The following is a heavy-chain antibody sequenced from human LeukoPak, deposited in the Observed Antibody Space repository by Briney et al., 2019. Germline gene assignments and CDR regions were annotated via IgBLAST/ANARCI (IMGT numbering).Heavy chain of an antibody. CDR1: GFTVSTSY. CDR3: ARDHRGGVHDY. CDR2: IYSGGST. Sequence: GGSLRLSCAASGFTVSTSYMSWVRQAPGKGLEWVSVIYSGGSTYYADSVKGRFTISRDNSKNTLYLQMNSLRAEDTAVYYCARDHRGGVHDYWGQGTLVTVSS. V-gene: IGHV3-53*01. J-gene: IGHJ4*02. D-gene: IGHD3-16*01.